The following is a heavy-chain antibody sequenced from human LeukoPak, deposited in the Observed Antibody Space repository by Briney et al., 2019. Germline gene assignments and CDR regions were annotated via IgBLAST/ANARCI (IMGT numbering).Heavy chain of an antibody. CDR3: ARIAIGGGEWHFDS. Sequence: ASVKVSCKASGDSFTDYYMHWVRQAPGQGLEWMGWINPKSGGTNYAQTFQGRVTMTRDTSIRTVYMELSRLRGDDTAVYYCARIAIGGGEWHFDSWGQGTLVTVSS. J-gene: IGHJ4*02. V-gene: IGHV1-2*02. CDR2: INPKSGGT. D-gene: IGHD3-16*01. CDR1: GDSFTDYY.